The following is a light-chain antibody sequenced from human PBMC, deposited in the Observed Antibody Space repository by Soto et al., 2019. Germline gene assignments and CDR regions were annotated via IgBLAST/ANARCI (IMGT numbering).Light chain of an antibody. J-gene: IGKJ1*01. V-gene: IGKV1-5*01. Sequence: DIQMTQSPSTLSAFVGDRVTITCRASQSIGRWLAWYQQKPGKAPKLLIYDAYSLESGVPSRFSGSGSGTEFTLTISSLQPDDFATYYCQQYNTYSPERTFGQGTKVDIK. CDR2: DAY. CDR1: QSIGRW. CDR3: QQYNTYSPERT.